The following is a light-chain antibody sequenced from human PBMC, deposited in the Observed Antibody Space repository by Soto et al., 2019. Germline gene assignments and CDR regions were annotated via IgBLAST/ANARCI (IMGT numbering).Light chain of an antibody. CDR3: QSYDSSLSAWV. V-gene: IGLV1-40*01. J-gene: IGLJ1*01. Sequence: QSVLTQPPSVSGAPGQRVTISCTGSSSNIGAGSDVHWYQQVPGTAPKLLVYGSYNRPSGVPDRFSGSKSGTSASLAITGLHAEDEADFYCQSYDSSLSAWVFGTGPKLTVL. CDR1: SSNIGAGSD. CDR2: GSY.